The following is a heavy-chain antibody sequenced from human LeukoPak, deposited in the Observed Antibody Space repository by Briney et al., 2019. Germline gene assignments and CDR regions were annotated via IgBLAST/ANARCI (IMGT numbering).Heavy chain of an antibody. CDR2: ISSSGSTI. D-gene: IGHD3-16*01. CDR1: GFTFSSYE. Sequence: GGSLRLSCAASGFTFSSYEMNWVRQAPGKGLEWVSYISSSGSTIYYADSVKGRFTISRDNAKNSLYLQMNSLRAEDTAVYYCARDLLRGGSFDYWGQGTLVSVSS. J-gene: IGHJ4*02. CDR3: ARDLLRGGSFDY. V-gene: IGHV3-48*03.